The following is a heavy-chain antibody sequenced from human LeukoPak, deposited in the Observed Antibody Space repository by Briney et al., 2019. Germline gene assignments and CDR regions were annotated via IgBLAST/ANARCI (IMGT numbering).Heavy chain of an antibody. Sequence: SETLSLTCAVYGGSFSGYYWSWIRQPPGKGLEWIGEINHSGSTNYNPSLKSRVTISVDTSKNQFSLKLSSVTAADTAVYYCARGGSSSSGRDYYYYMDVWGKGTTVTVSS. CDR3: ARGGSSSSGRDYYYYMDV. D-gene: IGHD6-6*01. CDR2: INHSGST. V-gene: IGHV4-34*01. J-gene: IGHJ6*03. CDR1: GGSFSGYY.